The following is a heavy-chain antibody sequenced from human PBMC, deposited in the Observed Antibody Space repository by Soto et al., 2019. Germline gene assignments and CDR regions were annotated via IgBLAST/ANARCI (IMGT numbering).Heavy chain of an antibody. D-gene: IGHD4-17*01. CDR3: ARPKPLTYGDYGFDS. Sequence: EVQLVESGGGLVQPGGSLRLSCAASGFTFSSYWMHWVRQAPGKGLVWVSRINSDGSSTSYADSVKGRFTISRDNAKNMLYLQMSSLRAEDTAVYYCARPKPLTYGDYGFDSWGQGILVTVSS. V-gene: IGHV3-74*02. J-gene: IGHJ4*02. CDR2: INSDGSST. CDR1: GFTFSSYW.